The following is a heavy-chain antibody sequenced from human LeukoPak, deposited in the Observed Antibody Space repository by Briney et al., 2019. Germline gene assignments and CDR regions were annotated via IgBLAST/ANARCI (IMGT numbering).Heavy chain of an antibody. CDR1: GFTFNNYG. V-gene: IGHV3-30*02. CDR3: AKDGTSYYYIYY. J-gene: IGHJ4*02. Sequence: GGSLRLSCAASGFTFNNYGMHWVRQAPCKGLEWLAFILYDGSNTYYADSVKGRFTVSRDDSKNTLYLQMNSLRGDDTAVYYCAKDGTSYYYIYYWGQGTLVTVSS. D-gene: IGHD2/OR15-2a*01. CDR2: ILYDGSNT.